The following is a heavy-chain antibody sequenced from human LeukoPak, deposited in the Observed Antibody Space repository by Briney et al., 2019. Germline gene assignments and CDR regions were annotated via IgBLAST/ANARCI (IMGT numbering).Heavy chain of an antibody. V-gene: IGHV1-69*13. D-gene: IGHD5-24*01. CDR3: ARDRDGYNFWADY. J-gene: IGHJ4*02. Sequence: ASVKVSCKASGGTFSSYAISWVRQAPGQGLEWMGGIIPIFGTANYAQKFQGRVTITADESTSTAYMELSSLRSEDTAVYYCARDRDGYNFWADYWGQGTLVTVSS. CDR1: GGTFSSYA. CDR2: IIPIFGTA.